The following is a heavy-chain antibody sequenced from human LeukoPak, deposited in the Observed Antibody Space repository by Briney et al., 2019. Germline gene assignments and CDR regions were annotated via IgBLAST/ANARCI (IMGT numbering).Heavy chain of an antibody. Sequence: PSETLSLTCTVSGGSISSYYWSWIRQPPGKGLEWIGHIYYSGSTNYNPSLKSRVTISIDTSKNQFSLKLSSVTAADTAVYFCARGRLVRALSPAPLWGQGTMVTVSS. CDR3: ARGRLVRALSPAPL. D-gene: IGHD1-26*01. CDR1: GGSISSYY. J-gene: IGHJ3*01. V-gene: IGHV4-59*01. CDR2: IYYSGST.